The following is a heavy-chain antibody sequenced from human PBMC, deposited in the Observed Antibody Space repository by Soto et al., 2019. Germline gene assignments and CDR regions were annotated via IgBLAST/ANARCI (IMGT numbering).Heavy chain of an antibody. V-gene: IGHV3-30*03. CDR2: TTYDGGIK. D-gene: IGHD1-1*01. CDR3: AGALENPSFYYGLNV. CDR1: GFSCSSYG. J-gene: IGHJ6*02. Sequence: PGGSLRLSCAASGFSCSSYGMEWVRLAPGKGLEWVAATTYDGGIKHYVDSVKGRFTISRDNSKNTLYLQMNSLRVEDTATYYCAGALENPSFYYGLNVWGQGPTVTVSS.